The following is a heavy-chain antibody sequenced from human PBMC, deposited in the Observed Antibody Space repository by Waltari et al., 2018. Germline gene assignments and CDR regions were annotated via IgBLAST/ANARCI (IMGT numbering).Heavy chain of an antibody. Sequence: QVQLQQWGAGLLKPSETLSLTCAVYGGSFSGYYWSWIRQPPGMGLEWIGEINHSRSTNYIPSLTSRVTISVDTSKNQFSLKLSSVTAADTAVYYCARREGYRIAVAGTVDYWGQGTLVTVSS. CDR1: GGSFSGYY. CDR2: INHSRST. J-gene: IGHJ4*02. D-gene: IGHD6-19*01. CDR3: ARREGYRIAVAGTVDY. V-gene: IGHV4-34*01.